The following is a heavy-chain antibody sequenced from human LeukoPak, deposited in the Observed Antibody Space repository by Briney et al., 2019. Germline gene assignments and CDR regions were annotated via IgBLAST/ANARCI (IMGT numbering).Heavy chain of an antibody. CDR1: GFPFSNYA. Sequence: PGGSLRLSCTASGFPFSNYAMNWVRQAPGKGLEWVANIKQDGSEKYYVDSVKGRFTISRDNAKNSLFLQMNSLRPEDTAVYYCTRDKSASGSYDSWGQGTLVTVSS. J-gene: IGHJ5*01. V-gene: IGHV3-7*01. CDR2: IKQDGSEK. D-gene: IGHD3-10*01. CDR3: TRDKSASGSYDS.